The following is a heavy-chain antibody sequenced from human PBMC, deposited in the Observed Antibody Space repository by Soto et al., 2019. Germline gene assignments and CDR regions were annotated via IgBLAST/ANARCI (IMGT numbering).Heavy chain of an antibody. CDR2: ISYGGST. J-gene: IGHJ4*02. V-gene: IGHV4-31*01. Sequence: QVQLQESGPGLVKPSQTLSLTCTVSGGSINSGGYCWSWIRQHPGKGLDWIGCISYGGSTSYNPYLKIQXTISVDTSKNQFSLKLSSVTAADTAVYYCSRGILVWGQGTLITVSS. CDR3: SRGILV. CDR1: GGSINSGGYC. D-gene: IGHD5-18*01.